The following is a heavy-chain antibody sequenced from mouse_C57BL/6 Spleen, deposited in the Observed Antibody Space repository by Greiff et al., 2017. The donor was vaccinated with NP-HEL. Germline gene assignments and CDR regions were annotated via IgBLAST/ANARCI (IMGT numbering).Heavy chain of an antibody. CDR2: IYPGDGDT. CDR3: ARDGYYVNYYFDY. V-gene: IGHV1-82*01. J-gene: IGHJ2*01. Sequence: QVQLQQSGPELVKPGASVKISCKASGYAFSSSWMNWVKQRPGKGLEWIGRIYPGDGDTNYNGKFKGKATLTADKSSSTAYMQLSSLTSEDSAVYFCARDGYYVNYYFDYWGQGTTLTVSS. CDR1: GYAFSSSW. D-gene: IGHD2-3*01.